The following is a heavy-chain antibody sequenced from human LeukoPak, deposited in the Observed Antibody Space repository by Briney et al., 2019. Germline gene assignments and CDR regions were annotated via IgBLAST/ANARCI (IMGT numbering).Heavy chain of an antibody. CDR1: GFTFSSYA. CDR2: ISGSGGST. Sequence: GGSLRLSCAASGFTFSSYAMSWVRQAPGKGLEWVSHISGSGGSTYSADSVKGRFTISRDNSKNTLYLQMNSLRAEDTAVYYCAKVRAFFGSGIDFWGQGTPVTVSS. V-gene: IGHV3-23*01. J-gene: IGHJ4*02. CDR3: AKVRAFFGSGIDF. D-gene: IGHD3-10*01.